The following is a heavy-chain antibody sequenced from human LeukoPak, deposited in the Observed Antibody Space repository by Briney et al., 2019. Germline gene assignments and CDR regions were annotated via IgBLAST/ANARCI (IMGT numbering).Heavy chain of an antibody. CDR1: ASINNGLHY. D-gene: IGHD5-18*01. CDR3: AGGRDRANVGY. J-gene: IGHJ4*01. CDR2: IHYSGNP. Sequence: PSETLSLTCSLASINNGLHYGVGIRQPPGKGLEWIGTIHYSGNPIFYNPSLERRVTLFADTSKNQFSLTLSSVTAADTATYNCAGGRDRANVGYWGHGTLVTVSS. V-gene: IGHV4-39*01.